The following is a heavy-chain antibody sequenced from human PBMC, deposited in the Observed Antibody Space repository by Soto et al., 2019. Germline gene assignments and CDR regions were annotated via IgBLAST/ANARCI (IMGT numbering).Heavy chain of an antibody. Sequence: GGSLRLSCAASGFTFSDYAMSWVRQAPGKGLEWVSALSDSGSSTYYADSVKGRFTISRDNSKNTLYLQMNSLRAEDTAVYYCVKRIGQYNYGSPFGDWGQGTRVTVSS. CDR1: GFTFSDYA. CDR2: LSDSGSST. J-gene: IGHJ4*02. CDR3: VKRIGQYNYGSPFGD. V-gene: IGHV3-23*01. D-gene: IGHD5-18*01.